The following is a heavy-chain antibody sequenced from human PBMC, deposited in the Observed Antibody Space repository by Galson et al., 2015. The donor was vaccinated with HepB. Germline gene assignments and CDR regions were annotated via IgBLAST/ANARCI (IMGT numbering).Heavy chain of an antibody. CDR2: IRSKAYGGTT. Sequence: SLRLSCAASGFTFGDYAMSWFRQAPGKGLEWVGFIRSKAYGGTTEYAASVKGRFTISRDDSKSIAYLQMNSLKTEDTAVYYCTNTYYYDSSGYYMAEFDYWGQGTLVTVSS. V-gene: IGHV3-49*03. J-gene: IGHJ4*02. CDR1: GFTFGDYA. CDR3: TNTYYYDSSGYYMAEFDY. D-gene: IGHD3-22*01.